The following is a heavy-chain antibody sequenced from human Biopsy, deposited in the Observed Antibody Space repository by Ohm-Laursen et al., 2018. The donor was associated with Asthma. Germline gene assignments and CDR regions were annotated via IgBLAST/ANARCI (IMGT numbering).Heavy chain of an antibody. CDR1: GGSINNFY. Sequence: VALSRTCTVSGGSINNFYWSWIRQPPGKGLESIGHVYYSGSTNYNPSLKSRVTISIDASKNQFSLKLTSVTAADTAVYYCARGVDRVTGLLDHFDSWGQGTLVTVSS. CDR3: ARGVDRVTGLLDHFDS. CDR2: VYYSGST. D-gene: IGHD2-21*02. V-gene: IGHV4-59*01. J-gene: IGHJ4*02.